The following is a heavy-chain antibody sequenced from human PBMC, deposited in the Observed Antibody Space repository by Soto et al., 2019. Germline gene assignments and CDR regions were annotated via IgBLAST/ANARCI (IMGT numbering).Heavy chain of an antibody. D-gene: IGHD6-19*01. V-gene: IGHV4-34*01. CDR1: GGSFSGYS. J-gene: IGHJ4*02. CDR2: INHSGST. CDR3: ARDIAVAGTGY. Sequence: SETLSLTCAVYGGSFSGYSGTWIRQPPGKGLEWIGEINHSGSTNYNPSLKSRVTISVDTSKNQFSLKLSSVTAADTAVYYCARDIAVAGTGYWGQGTLVTVSS.